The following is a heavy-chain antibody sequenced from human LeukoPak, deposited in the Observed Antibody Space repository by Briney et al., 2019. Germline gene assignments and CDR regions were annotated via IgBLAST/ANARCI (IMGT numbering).Heavy chain of an antibody. CDR2: ISSSGGST. V-gene: IGHV3-23*01. Sequence: AGGSLRPSCAASGFTFSSFAMSWVRQAPGKGLEWVSAISSSGGSTYYADSVKGRFTISRDNSKNTLYLQMNSLRAEDTAVYFCVSGYSSSWSKFDYWGQGTLVTVSS. D-gene: IGHD6-13*01. CDR3: VSGYSSSWSKFDY. J-gene: IGHJ4*02. CDR1: GFTFSSFA.